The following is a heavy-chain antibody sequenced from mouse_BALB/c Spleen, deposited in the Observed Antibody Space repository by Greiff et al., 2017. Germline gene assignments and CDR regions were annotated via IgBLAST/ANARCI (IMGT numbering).Heavy chain of an antibody. Sequence: QVQLKQSAAELARPGASVKMSCKASGYTFTSYTMHWVKQRPGQGLEWIGYINPSSGYTEYNQKFKDKTTLTADKSSSTAYMQLSSLTSEDSAVYYCARRGLTTVGAMDYWGQGTSVTVSS. CDR2: INPSSGYT. CDR3: ARRGLTTVGAMDY. V-gene: IGHV1-4*02. CDR1: GYTFTSYT. D-gene: IGHD1-1*01. J-gene: IGHJ4*01.